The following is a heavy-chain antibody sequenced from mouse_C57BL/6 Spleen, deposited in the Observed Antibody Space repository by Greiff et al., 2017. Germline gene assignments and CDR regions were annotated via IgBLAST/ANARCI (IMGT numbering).Heavy chain of an antibody. CDR3: ARWEDSSGYPFAY. J-gene: IGHJ3*01. CDR2: VHPNSGST. V-gene: IGHV1-64*01. D-gene: IGHD3-2*02. Sequence: VQLKPPGAALGKPGASVKLSCQASGYTFPSYWLPWVKPRPGQGLGWIGMVHPNSGSTNYNEKFKSKATLTVDKSSSTAYMQLSSLTSEDSAVYYCARWEDSSGYPFAYWGQGTLVTVSA. CDR1: GYTFPSYW.